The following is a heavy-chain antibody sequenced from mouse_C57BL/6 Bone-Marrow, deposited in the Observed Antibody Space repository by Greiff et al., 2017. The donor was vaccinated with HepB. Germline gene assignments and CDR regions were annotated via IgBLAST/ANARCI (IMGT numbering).Heavy chain of an antibody. CDR3: ARNRGDYYGSSYYAMDY. CDR2: IWTGGGT. CDR1: GFSLTSYA. J-gene: IGHJ4*01. Sequence: QVQLKESGPGLVAPSQSLSITCTVSGFSLTSYAISWVRQPPGKGLEWLGVIWTGGGTNYNSALKSRLSISKDNSKSQVFLKMNSLQTDDTARYYCARNRGDYYGSSYYAMDYWGQGTSVTVSS. V-gene: IGHV2-9-1*01. D-gene: IGHD1-1*01.